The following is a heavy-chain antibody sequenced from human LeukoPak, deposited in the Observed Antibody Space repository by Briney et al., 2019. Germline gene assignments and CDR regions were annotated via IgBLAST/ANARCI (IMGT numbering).Heavy chain of an antibody. CDR2: IRYDGSNK. D-gene: IGHD3-3*01. Sequence: GGSLRLSCAASGFSLISYWMTWVRQAPGKGLEWVAVIRYDGSNKYYADSVKGRFTISRDNSKNTLYLQMNSLRAEDTAVYYCAKLGWSGYPQIYYYMDVWGKGTTVTVSS. CDR1: GFSLISYW. J-gene: IGHJ6*03. V-gene: IGHV3-30*02. CDR3: AKLGWSGYPQIYYYMDV.